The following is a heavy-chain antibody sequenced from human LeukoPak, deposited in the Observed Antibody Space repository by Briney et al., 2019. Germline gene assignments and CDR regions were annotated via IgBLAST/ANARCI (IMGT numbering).Heavy chain of an antibody. V-gene: IGHV1-69*06. D-gene: IGHD3/OR15-3a*01. CDR3: ATRDWGYYFDY. J-gene: IGHJ4*02. CDR2: IIPIFGTA. Sequence: GASVKVSCKASGGTFSSYAISWVRQAPGQGLEWMGGIIPIFGTANYAQKFQGRVTMTEDTSTDTAYMELSGLRSEDTAVYYCATRDWGYYFDYWGQGTLVTVSS. CDR1: GGTFSSYA.